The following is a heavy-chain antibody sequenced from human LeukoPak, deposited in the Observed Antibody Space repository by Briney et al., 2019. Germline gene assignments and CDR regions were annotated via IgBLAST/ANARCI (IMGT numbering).Heavy chain of an antibody. V-gene: IGHV3-48*04. J-gene: IGHJ4*02. CDR3: ARLRGYSYGYADY. D-gene: IGHD5-18*01. CDR1: GFTFSSFS. CDR2: ISSSGSTI. Sequence: GGSLRLSCVASGFTFSSFSLNWVRQAPGKGLEWVSYISSSGSTIAYADSVKGRFTISRDNAKNSLYLQMNSLRADDTAVYYCARLRGYSYGYADYWGQGTLVTVSS.